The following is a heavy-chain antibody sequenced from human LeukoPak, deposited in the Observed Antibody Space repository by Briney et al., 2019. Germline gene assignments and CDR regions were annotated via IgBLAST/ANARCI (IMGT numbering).Heavy chain of an antibody. CDR3: ARVDPVVAETYFDY. D-gene: IGHD2-15*01. Sequence: VTPGGSLTLACEASGFTFSAYNMHWGRQAPGKGREWVSSISPSNNYLKYGDSLKGRITISRDNATNSLYLQINSLRAEDTAVYYCARVDPVVAETYFDYWGQGTLVTVSS. CDR1: GFTFSAYN. J-gene: IGHJ4*02. CDR2: ISPSNNYL. V-gene: IGHV3-21*01.